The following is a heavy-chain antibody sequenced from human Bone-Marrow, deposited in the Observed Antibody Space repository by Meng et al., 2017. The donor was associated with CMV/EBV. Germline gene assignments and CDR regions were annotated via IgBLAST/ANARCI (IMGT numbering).Heavy chain of an antibody. V-gene: IGHV3-7*01. D-gene: IGHD3-3*01. Sequence: GRSLRLSCAASGFTFSSYLMSWVRQAPGKGLEWVANIKQDGSEKYYVDSVKGRFTISRDNAKNSLYLQMNSLRAEDTAVYYCARGDFPGTYYDFWSGYYNRGNYYYGMDVWGQGTTVTVSS. CDR2: IKQDGSEK. CDR3: ARGDFPGTYYDFWSGYYNRGNYYYGMDV. CDR1: GFTFSSYL. J-gene: IGHJ6*02.